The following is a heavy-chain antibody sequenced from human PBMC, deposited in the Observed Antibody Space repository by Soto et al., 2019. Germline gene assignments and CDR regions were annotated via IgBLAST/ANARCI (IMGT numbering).Heavy chain of an antibody. CDR1: GGTFSSYA. V-gene: IGHV1-69*13. D-gene: IGHD3-3*01. CDR3: ASWTAGRSY. J-gene: IGHJ4*02. CDR2: IIPIFGTA. Sequence: ASVKVSCKASGGTFSSYAISWVRQAPGQGLEWMGGIIPIFGTANYAQKFQGRVTITADESTSTAYMELNSLRSEDAAVYYCASWTAGRSYWGQGTLVTVSS.